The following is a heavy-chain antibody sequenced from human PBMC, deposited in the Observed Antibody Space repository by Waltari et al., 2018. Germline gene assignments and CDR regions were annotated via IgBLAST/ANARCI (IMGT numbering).Heavy chain of an antibody. Sequence: QVQLQESGPGLVKPSETLSLSCTVSGGSISSYYWSWIRQPPGKGLEWIGYIYYSGSTNSNPSLRSRVTISADTSINTGYMELSRLISDDTAVYYCARERRIHLWTPLDSWGQGTLLTVSS. V-gene: IGHV4-59*01. J-gene: IGHJ4*02. CDR3: ARERRIHLWTPLDS. CDR1: GGSISSYY. CDR2: IYYSGST. D-gene: IGHD5-18*01.